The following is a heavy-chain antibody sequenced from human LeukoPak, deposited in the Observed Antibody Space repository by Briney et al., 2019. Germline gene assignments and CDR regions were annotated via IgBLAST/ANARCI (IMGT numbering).Heavy chain of an antibody. CDR1: GYTFTGYY. CDR3: ARVVVGAIWSEFDP. D-gene: IGHD1-26*01. Sequence: ASVKVSCKASGYTFTGYYMHWVRQAPGQGLEWMGWINPNSGGTNYAQKFQGRVTMTRDTSISTAYMVLSRLRSDDTAVYYCARVVVGAIWSEFDPWGQGTLVTVSS. V-gene: IGHV1-2*02. J-gene: IGHJ5*02. CDR2: INPNSGGT.